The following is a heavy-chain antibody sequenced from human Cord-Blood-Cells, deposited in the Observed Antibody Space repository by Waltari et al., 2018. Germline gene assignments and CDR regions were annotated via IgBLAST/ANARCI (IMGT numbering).Heavy chain of an antibody. J-gene: IGHJ6*03. V-gene: IGHV1-69*01. D-gene: IGHD2-2*01. CDR2: SIHIFGTA. CDR3: ARGSCSTSFHNYYYYYMDV. Sequence: QVQLVQYGAEVKKPGSSVTVSCKAPGGTFSSYAISWVRQAPGQGLEWMGGSIHIFGTANYAQKFQGRVTITADESKSKAYMELSSLRSEDTAVYYCARGSCSTSFHNYYYYYMDVWGKGTTVTVSS. CDR1: GGTFSSYA.